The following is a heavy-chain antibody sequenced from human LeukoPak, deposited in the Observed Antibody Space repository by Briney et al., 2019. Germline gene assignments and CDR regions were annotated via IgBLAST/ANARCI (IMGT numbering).Heavy chain of an antibody. CDR3: ASYSGYAQ. J-gene: IGHJ4*02. V-gene: IGHV1-69*05. Sequence: GASVKVSCKASGGTFSSYAISWVRQAPGQGLEWMGGIIPIFGTANYAQKFQGRVTITTDESTSTAYMELSGLTSEDTAVYYCASYSGYAQWGQGTLVTVSS. D-gene: IGHD5-12*01. CDR2: IIPIFGTA. CDR1: GGTFSSYA.